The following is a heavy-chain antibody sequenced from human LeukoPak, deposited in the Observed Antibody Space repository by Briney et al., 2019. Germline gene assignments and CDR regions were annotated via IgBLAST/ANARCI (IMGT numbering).Heavy chain of an antibody. CDR2: IFHSGST. Sequence: SETLSLTCTVSSGSISSYYWSWIRQPPGKGLEWIGYIFHSGSTNYNPSLMSRVTISVDTSKNQFSLKLTSMTAADTAVYYCARGIYGYRFSFDYWGQGTLVTVSS. V-gene: IGHV4-59*01. CDR3: ARGIYGYRFSFDY. CDR1: SGSISSYY. J-gene: IGHJ4*02. D-gene: IGHD5-18*01.